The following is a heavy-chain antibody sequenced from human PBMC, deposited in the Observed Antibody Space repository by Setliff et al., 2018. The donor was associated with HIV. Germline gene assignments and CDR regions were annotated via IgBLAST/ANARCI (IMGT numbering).Heavy chain of an antibody. Sequence: SETLSLTCTVSGGSISTYYWSWIRQPPGKGLEWMGNIYYSGSTNYNPSLKSRVTISLDTSKNQFSLNLTSVTAADTAVYYCARVDCSGGSCYSPAYWGQGTLVTVSS. D-gene: IGHD2-15*01. J-gene: IGHJ4*02. V-gene: IGHV4-59*01. CDR1: GGSISTYY. CDR3: ARVDCSGGSCYSPAY. CDR2: IYYSGST.